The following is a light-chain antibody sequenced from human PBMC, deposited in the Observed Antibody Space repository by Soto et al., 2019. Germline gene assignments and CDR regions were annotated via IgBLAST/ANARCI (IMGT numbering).Light chain of an antibody. J-gene: IGKJ2*03. V-gene: IGKV3-20*01. Sequence: EIVLTQSPGTLSLSPGERATLSCRASQSVSSTYLAWYQQKPGQAPRLLVYGESSRATGIPDRFSGSASGADFTLTISRLEPEDFAVYYCQQYYSSPPGYSFGEGTKLEIK. CDR2: GES. CDR1: QSVSSTY. CDR3: QQYYSSPPGYS.